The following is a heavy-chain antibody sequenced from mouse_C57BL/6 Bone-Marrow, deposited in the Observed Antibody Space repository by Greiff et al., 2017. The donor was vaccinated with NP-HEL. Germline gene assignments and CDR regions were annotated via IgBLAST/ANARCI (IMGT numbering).Heavy chain of an antibody. CDR3: ARGSLLPYAMDY. D-gene: IGHD2-10*01. CDR2: IYPRAGST. V-gene: IGHV1-85*01. J-gene: IGHJ4*01. Sequence: QVQLQQSGPELVKPGASVKLSCKASGYTFTSYDINWVKQRPGQGLEWIGWIYPRAGSTTYNEKFKGKATLTVDTSSSTAYMELHSLTSEDSAVYFCARGSLLPYAMDYWGQGTSVTVSS. CDR1: GYTFTSYD.